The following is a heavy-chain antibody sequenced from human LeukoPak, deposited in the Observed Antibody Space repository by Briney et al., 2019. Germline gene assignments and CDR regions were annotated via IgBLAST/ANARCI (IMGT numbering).Heavy chain of an antibody. J-gene: IGHJ4*02. D-gene: IGHD2-15*01. CDR2: IYYSGST. CDR3: AGLRGVVVTN. CDR1: GGSISSYY. V-gene: IGHV4-59*01. Sequence: SETLSLICTVSGGSISSYYWSWIRQPPGKGLEWIGYIYYSGSTNYNPSLKSRVTISVDTSKNQFSLKLSSVTAADTAVYYCAGLRGVVVTNWGQGTLVTVSS.